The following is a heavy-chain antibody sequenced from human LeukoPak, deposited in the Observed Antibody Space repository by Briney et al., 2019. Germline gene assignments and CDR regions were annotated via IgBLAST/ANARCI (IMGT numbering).Heavy chain of an antibody. CDR1: GYSISSGYY. Sequence: SETLSLTCAVSGYSISSGYYWGWIRQPPGKGLEWIGYIYYSGSTNYNPSLKSRVTISVGTSKNQFSLKLSSVTAADTAVYYCAIPSSGWYRGAFDIWGQGTMVTVSS. CDR3: AIPSSGWYRGAFDI. CDR2: IYYSGST. J-gene: IGHJ3*02. V-gene: IGHV4-61*01. D-gene: IGHD6-19*01.